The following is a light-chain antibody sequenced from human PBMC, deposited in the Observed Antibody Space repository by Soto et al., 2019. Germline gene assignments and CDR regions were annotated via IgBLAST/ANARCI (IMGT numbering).Light chain of an antibody. CDR2: GAS. Sequence: EIVLTQSPGTLSLSPGERATLFCMASQSVSKYLGWYQQKPGQAPRLLIYGASSRATGIPDRFSGSGSGTDFTLTISRLEPEDFAVYYCQHYGSSFTFGPGTKVDI. J-gene: IGKJ3*01. CDR1: QSVSKY. V-gene: IGKV3-20*01. CDR3: QHYGSSFT.